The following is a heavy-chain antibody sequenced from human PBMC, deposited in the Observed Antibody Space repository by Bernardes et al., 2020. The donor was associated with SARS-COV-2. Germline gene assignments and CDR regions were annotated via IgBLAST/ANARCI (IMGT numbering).Heavy chain of an antibody. CDR3: ARAGSYGYYYYYGMDV. Sequence: ASVKVSCKASGYTFTGYYMHWVRQAPGQGLEWMGWINHNSGGTNYAQKFQGWVTMTRDTSISTAYMELSRLRSDDTAVYYCARAGSYGYYYYYGMDVWGQGTTVTVSS. D-gene: IGHD5-18*01. J-gene: IGHJ6*02. CDR2: INHNSGGT. V-gene: IGHV1-2*04. CDR1: GYTFTGYY.